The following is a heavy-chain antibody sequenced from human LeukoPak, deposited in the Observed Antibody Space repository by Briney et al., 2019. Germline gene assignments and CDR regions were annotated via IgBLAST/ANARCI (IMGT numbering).Heavy chain of an antibody. V-gene: IGHV1-46*01. CDR3: ARGPVTAFDH. J-gene: IGHJ4*02. Sequence: ASVKVSCKASGYTFTSYYMHWVRQAPGQGLEWMGIINPSGGSTDYAQKFQGRVTMTRDTSTSTVYMELSSLRFEDAAVYYCARGPVTAFDHWGQGTLVTVSS. CDR1: GYTFTSYY. CDR2: INPSGGST. D-gene: IGHD5-18*01.